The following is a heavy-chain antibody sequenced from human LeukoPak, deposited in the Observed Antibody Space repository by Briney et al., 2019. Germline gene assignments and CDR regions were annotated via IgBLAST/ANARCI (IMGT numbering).Heavy chain of an antibody. CDR2: IYYSGST. V-gene: IGHV4-59*01. CDR1: GGSISSYY. Sequence: SSGTLSLTCTVSGGSISSYYWSWIRQPPGKGLERIGYIYYSGSTNCNPSLKSRVTISVDTSKNQFSLKLSSVTAADTAVYYCARGEGANGRLAWGYWGQGTLVTVSS. D-gene: IGHD3-3*02. CDR3: ARGEGANGRLAWGY. J-gene: IGHJ4*02.